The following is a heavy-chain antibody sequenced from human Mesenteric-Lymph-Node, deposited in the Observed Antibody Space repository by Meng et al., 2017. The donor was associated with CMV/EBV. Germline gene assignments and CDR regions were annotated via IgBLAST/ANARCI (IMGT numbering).Heavy chain of an antibody. J-gene: IGHJ4*02. Sequence: ASVKVSCKAAGYTFTGYHIHWVRQAPGQGLEWMGWINPNSGDTNYAQKFQGRVTMTRDTSISTAYMELSRLRSDDTAVYYCARDLVPWGQQLVFDSWGQGTLVTVSS. CDR1: GYTFTGYH. D-gene: IGHD6-13*01. CDR3: ARDLVPWGQQLVFDS. CDR2: INPNSGDT. V-gene: IGHV1-2*02.